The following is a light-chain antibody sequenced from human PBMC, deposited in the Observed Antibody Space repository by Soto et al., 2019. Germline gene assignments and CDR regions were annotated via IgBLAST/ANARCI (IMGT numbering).Light chain of an antibody. CDR2: ADN. CDR1: SSNIGGNS. CDR3: GSWESSLTAYV. J-gene: IGLJ1*01. V-gene: IGLV1-51*01. Sequence: QSVMTQPPSVSAAPGQKVTISCSGSSSNIGGNSVSWYQQLPGTAHKLLIYADNKRPSGIPDRFSGYKSGTSATLGITGFQTGDEADYYCGSWESSLTAYVFGTGTKLTVL.